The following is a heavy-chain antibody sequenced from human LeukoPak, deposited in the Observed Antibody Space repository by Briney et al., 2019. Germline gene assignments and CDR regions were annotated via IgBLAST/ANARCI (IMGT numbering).Heavy chain of an antibody. CDR3: AKDQNPWGHSSGWYSPFDY. J-gene: IGHJ4*02. V-gene: IGHV3-23*01. CDR2: TTGSSGDT. CDR1: GFTFSDYA. D-gene: IGHD6-19*01. Sequence: PGGSLRLSCAASGFTFSDYALSWVRQTPGKGLEWVAATTGSSGDTYHADSVKGRFAISRDNSKNTLYLQMNSLRAEDTAVYYCAKDQNPWGHSSGWYSPFDYWGQGTLVTVSS.